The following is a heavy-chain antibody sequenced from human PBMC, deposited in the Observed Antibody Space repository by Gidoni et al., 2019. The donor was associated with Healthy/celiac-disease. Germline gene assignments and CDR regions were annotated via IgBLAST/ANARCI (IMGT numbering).Heavy chain of an antibody. D-gene: IGHD1-26*01. CDR3: AREGLRELQEVLGY. V-gene: IGHV1-69*01. Sequence: QVQMVQSGAEVKKPGSSVNVSCKASGGTFSSYAISWVRQAPGQGLEWMGGIIPIFGTANYAQKFQGRVTITADESTSTAYMELSSLRSEDTAVYYCAREGLRELQEVLGYWGQGTLVTVSS. CDR2: IIPIFGTA. J-gene: IGHJ4*02. CDR1: GGTFSSYA.